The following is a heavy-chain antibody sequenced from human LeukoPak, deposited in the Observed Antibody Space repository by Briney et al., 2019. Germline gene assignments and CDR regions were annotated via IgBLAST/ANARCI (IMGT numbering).Heavy chain of an antibody. CDR1: GGTFSSYA. J-gene: IGHJ1*01. V-gene: IGHV1-69*13. CDR2: IIPIFGTA. D-gene: IGHD3-22*01. Sequence: SVKVSCKASGGTFSSYAISWVRQAPGQGLEWMGGIIPIFGTANYAQKFQGRVTITADESTSTAYMELSSLRSEDTAVYYCARDGGRYYDSSGYYKEYFQHWGQGTLVTVSS. CDR3: ARDGGRYYDSSGYYKEYFQH.